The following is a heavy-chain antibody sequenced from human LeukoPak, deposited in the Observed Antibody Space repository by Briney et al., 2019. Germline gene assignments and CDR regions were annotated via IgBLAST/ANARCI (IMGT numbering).Heavy chain of an antibody. V-gene: IGHV3-23*01. Sequence: PGGSLRLSCAASGFTFSIYAMSWVRQAPGKGLEWGSCISRSGGSTYYADSVKGRFTISKDNSHNSLYLQMNSLRAEDTAVYYRAKGGYNTDIFYIAVWGQATLVPVYS. CDR2: ISRSGGST. D-gene: IGHD5-18*01. J-gene: IGHJ1*01. CDR3: AKGGYNTDIFYIAV. CDR1: GFTFSIYA.